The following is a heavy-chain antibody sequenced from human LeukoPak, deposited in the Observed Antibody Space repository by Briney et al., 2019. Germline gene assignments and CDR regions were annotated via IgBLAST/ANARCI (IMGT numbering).Heavy chain of an antibody. V-gene: IGHV4-59*01. CDR2: IYYSGST. CDR1: GGSISSYY. CDR3: ARDPDYGGNLYYFDY. D-gene: IGHD4-23*01. J-gene: IGHJ4*02. Sequence: SETLSLTCTISGGSISSYYWNWIRQPPGKGLEWIGFIYYSGSTNYNPSLKSRVTISVDTSKNQFSLKLSSVTAADTAVYYCARDPDYGGNLYYFDYWGQGTLVTVSS.